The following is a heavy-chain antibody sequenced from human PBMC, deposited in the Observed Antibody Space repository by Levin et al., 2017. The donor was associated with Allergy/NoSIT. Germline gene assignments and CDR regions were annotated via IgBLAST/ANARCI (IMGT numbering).Heavy chain of an antibody. CDR1: GFTFSSYA. CDR2: ISYDGSNK. D-gene: IGHD6-13*01. Sequence: GGSLRLSCAASGFTFSSYAMHWVRQAPGKGLEWVAVISYDGSNKYYADSVKGRFTISRDNSKNTLYLQMNSLRAEDTAVYYCARVRLSSSSWYASVPIDYWGQGTLVTVSS. V-gene: IGHV3-30-3*01. CDR3: ARVRLSSSSWYASVPIDY. J-gene: IGHJ4*02.